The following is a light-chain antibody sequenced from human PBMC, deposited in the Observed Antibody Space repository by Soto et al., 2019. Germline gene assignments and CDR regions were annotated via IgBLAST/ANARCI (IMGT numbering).Light chain of an antibody. CDR1: QSISSNF. CDR2: GAS. V-gene: IGKV3-20*01. J-gene: IGKJ1*01. Sequence: EIVLMQSPGTLSLSPGEGGTLSCRASQSISSNFLAWYQQKRGQAPRLLIHGASNRATGIPDRFSGSGSGTDFTLTITRLEPEDFAVYYCQQYGGSPRTFGQGTKVDIK. CDR3: QQYGGSPRT.